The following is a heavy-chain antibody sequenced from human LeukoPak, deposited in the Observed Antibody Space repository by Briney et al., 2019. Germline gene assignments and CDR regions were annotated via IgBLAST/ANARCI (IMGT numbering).Heavy chain of an antibody. Sequence: SETLSLTCTVSGGSISSYYWSWIRQPPGKGLGWIGYIYYSGSTNYNPSLKSRVTISVDTSKNQFSLKLSSVTAADTAVYYCARGIVATIWGYFDYWGQGTLVTVSS. CDR3: ARGIVATIWGYFDY. J-gene: IGHJ4*02. CDR1: GGSISSYY. V-gene: IGHV4-59*01. CDR2: IYYSGST. D-gene: IGHD5-12*01.